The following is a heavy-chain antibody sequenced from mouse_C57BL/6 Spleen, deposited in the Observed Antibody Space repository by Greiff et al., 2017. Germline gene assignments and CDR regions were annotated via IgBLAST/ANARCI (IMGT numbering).Heavy chain of an antibody. CDR1: GYAFSSSW. J-gene: IGHJ1*03. Sequence: LVESGPELVKPGASVKISCKASGYAFSSSWMNWVKQRPGKGLEWIGRIYPGDGDTNYNGKFKGKATLTADKSSSTAYMQLSSLTSEDSAVYFCARSRGNYEGYFDVWGTGTTVTVSS. CDR3: ARSRGNYEGYFDV. D-gene: IGHD2-1*01. CDR2: IYPGDGDT. V-gene: IGHV1-82*01.